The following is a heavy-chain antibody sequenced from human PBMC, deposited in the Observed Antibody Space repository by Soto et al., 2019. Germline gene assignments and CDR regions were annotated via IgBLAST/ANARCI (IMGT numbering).Heavy chain of an antibody. D-gene: IGHD1-26*01. CDR1: GFTFSKAW. CDR2: IMSKTDGGTT. J-gene: IGHJ4*02. CDR3: TTDSGMSPYSFDY. Sequence: SLRLSCATSGFTFSKAWVGWVRQAPGKGLEWVGRIMSKTDGGTTDYAAPVKGRFTISRDDSKSTLYPQMNSLKTEDTAFYYCTTDSGMSPYSFDYWGQGTLVTVSS. V-gene: IGHV3-15*01.